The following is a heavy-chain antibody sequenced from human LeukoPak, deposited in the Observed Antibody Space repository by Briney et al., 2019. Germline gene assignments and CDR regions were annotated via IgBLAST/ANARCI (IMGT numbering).Heavy chain of an antibody. CDR1: GGSFSGYY. CDR3: ARAGYSYGPPGDAFDI. CDR2: INHSGST. D-gene: IGHD5-18*01. J-gene: IGHJ3*02. Sequence: SETLSLTCAVYGGSFSGYYWSWIRQPPGKGLEWIGEINHSGSTNYNPSLKSRVTISVGTSKNQFSLKLSSVTAADTAVYYCARAGYSYGPPGDAFDIWGQGTMVTVSS. V-gene: IGHV4-34*01.